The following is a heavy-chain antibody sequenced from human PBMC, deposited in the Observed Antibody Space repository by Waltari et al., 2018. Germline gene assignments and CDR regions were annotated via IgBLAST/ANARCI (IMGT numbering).Heavy chain of an antibody. V-gene: IGHV3-21*01. Sequence: EVQLVESGGGLVKPGGSLRLSCAASGFTFSSYSMNWVRQAPGTGLEWVSSISSSSSYIYYADSVKGRFTISRDNAKNSLYLQMNSLRAEDTAVYYCARDLYGDYGLGAFDIWGQGTMVTVSS. CDR1: GFTFSSYS. D-gene: IGHD4-17*01. J-gene: IGHJ3*02. CDR2: ISSSSSYI. CDR3: ARDLYGDYGLGAFDI.